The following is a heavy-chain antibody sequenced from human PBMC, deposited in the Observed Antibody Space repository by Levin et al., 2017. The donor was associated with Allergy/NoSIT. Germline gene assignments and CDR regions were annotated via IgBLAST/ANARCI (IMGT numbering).Heavy chain of an antibody. CDR3: ARGGAPGAFDI. CDR2: ITPGGST. CDR1: GVSFSGSF. Sequence: SETLSLTCAVYGVSFSGSFWSWLRQPPGKGLEWIGEITPGGSTRYNPSLKSRVTISLDTSKNQLSRRWRSVTAADTAVYYCARGGAPGAFDIGGQGTTVTVSS. J-gene: IGHJ3*02. V-gene: IGHV4-34*01. D-gene: IGHD3-10*01.